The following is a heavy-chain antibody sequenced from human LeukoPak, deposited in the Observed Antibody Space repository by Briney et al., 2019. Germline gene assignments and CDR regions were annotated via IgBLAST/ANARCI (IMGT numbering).Heavy chain of an antibody. CDR3: AKDARTRVTGTRLYYFDY. D-gene: IGHD1-1*01. CDR1: GFTFSSYA. Sequence: PGGSLRLSCAASGFTFSSYAMSWVRQAPGKGLEWVSAIGGSGGSTYYADSVKGRFTISRDNSKNTLYLQMNSLRAEDTAVYYCAKDARTRVTGTRLYYFDYWGQGTLVTVSS. V-gene: IGHV3-23*01. J-gene: IGHJ4*02. CDR2: IGGSGGST.